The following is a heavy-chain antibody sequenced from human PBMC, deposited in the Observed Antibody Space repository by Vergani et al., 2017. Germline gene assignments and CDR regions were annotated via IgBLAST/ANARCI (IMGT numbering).Heavy chain of an antibody. CDR3: ARYAPPYCGGDCYPDFDL. CDR2: IIPIFGTA. V-gene: IGHV1-69*13. J-gene: IGHJ2*01. Sequence: QVQLVQSGAEVKKPGALVKVSCKASGYTFTSYAMNWVRQAPGQGLEWMGGIIPIFGTANYAQKFQGRVTITADDSTSTAYMGLSSLRSEDTAVYYCARYAPPYCGGDCYPDFDLWGRGTLVTVSS. CDR1: GYTFTSYA. D-gene: IGHD2-21*01.